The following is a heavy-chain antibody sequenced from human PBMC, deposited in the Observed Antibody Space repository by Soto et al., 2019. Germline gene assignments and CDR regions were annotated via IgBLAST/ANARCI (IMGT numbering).Heavy chain of an antibody. CDR1: GFTFTTYT. Sequence: EVQLVESGGGLVQPGGSLRLSCVASGFTFTTYTLHWVRQAPGKGLEYLSAISNDGVHTYYADSVRGRFSISRDNSKDTLYLHMGSLRPEDMDVYYCARGHLPWDYRSYGMDVWGQGTTVTVSS. CDR2: ISNDGVHT. V-gene: IGHV3-64*07. CDR3: ARGHLPWDYRSYGMDV. D-gene: IGHD7-27*01. J-gene: IGHJ6*02.